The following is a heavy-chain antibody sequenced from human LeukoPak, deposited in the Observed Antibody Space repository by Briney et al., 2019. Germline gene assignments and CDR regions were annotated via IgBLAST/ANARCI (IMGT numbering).Heavy chain of an antibody. CDR1: GGSISGYY. D-gene: IGHD3-22*01. J-gene: IGHJ3*02. Sequence: SETLSLTCSVSGGSISGYYWSWIRQPPGKGLECIGYSYYTGSTNYNPSLKSRATISVDTSKNQFSLKLSSVTAADTAVYYCASYDSSGYYPSGAFDIWGQGTMVTVSS. CDR3: ASYDSSGYYPSGAFDI. CDR2: SYYTGST. V-gene: IGHV4-59*01.